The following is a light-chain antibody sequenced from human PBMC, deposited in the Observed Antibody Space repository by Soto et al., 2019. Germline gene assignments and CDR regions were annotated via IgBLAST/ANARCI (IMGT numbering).Light chain of an antibody. CDR1: QGIRTD. CDR2: GAS. J-gene: IGKJ1*01. CDR3: LQDYSYPRA. Sequence: AVQLTQSPSSLSASVGDRVTITCRASQGIRTDLGWYQQSPGKAPKVLIFGASTLQSGVPSRFSGSGSGTDLTLTISSLQPEDVATYYCLQDYSYPRAFGQGTKVDIK. V-gene: IGKV1-6*01.